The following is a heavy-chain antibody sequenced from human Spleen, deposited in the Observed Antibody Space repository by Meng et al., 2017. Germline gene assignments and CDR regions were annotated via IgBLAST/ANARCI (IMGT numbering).Heavy chain of an antibody. Sequence: QVQLLPSGAEVNKPGSSVKVSCKASGGAFSNYGFSWVRQAPGQGLEWMGRIIPLLGAAKYAPKFQGRVTLIADISTSTTYMELSSLRSEDTAVYYCAKDEGSSGFVNWFDPWGQGTLVTVSS. J-gene: IGHJ5*02. CDR1: GGAFSNYG. D-gene: IGHD3-22*01. CDR2: IIPLLGAA. V-gene: IGHV1-69*04. CDR3: AKDEGSSGFVNWFDP.